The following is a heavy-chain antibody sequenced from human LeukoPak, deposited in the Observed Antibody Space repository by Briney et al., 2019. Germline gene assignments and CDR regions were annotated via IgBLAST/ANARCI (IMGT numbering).Heavy chain of an antibody. D-gene: IGHD1-26*01. CDR1: GFTFSSYW. V-gene: IGHV3-7*01. Sequence: GGSLRLSCAASGFTFSSYWMSWVRQVPGKGLEWVANIKQDGSEKYYVDSVKGRFTISRDNAKNSLYLQMNSLRAEDTAVYYCARDSIVGATNADAFDIWGQGTMVTVSS. J-gene: IGHJ3*02. CDR3: ARDSIVGATNADAFDI. CDR2: IKQDGSEK.